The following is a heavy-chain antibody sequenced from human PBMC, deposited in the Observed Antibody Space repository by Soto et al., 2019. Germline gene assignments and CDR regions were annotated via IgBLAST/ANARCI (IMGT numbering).Heavy chain of an antibody. D-gene: IGHD6-19*01. Sequence: GSLRLSCAVSGFIFSNYPLSWVRQAPGKGLEWVSSVSPSGSSTYYADSVKGRFTMSRDNSENRLHLQMNSLRAEDTAVYFCAKRDNSGWYSLDYWGQGTLVTVSS. J-gene: IGHJ4*02. CDR3: AKRDNSGWYSLDY. V-gene: IGHV3-23*01. CDR2: VSPSGSST. CDR1: GFIFSNYP.